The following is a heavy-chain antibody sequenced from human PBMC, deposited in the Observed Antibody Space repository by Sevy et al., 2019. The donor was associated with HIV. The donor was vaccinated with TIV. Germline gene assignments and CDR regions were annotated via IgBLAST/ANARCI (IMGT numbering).Heavy chain of an antibody. CDR2: TYYRSKWYN. CDR3: ARDGLTYGGMDV. CDR1: GDSVSSNSVA. Sequence: SQTLSLTCAISGDSVSSNSVAWNWIRQSPSRGLEWLGRTYYRSKWYNDYAVSVKSRITINPDTSKNQVSLQLNSVTPEDTAIYYCARDGLTYGGMDVWGQGTTVTVSS. D-gene: IGHD1-20*01. V-gene: IGHV6-1*01. J-gene: IGHJ6*02.